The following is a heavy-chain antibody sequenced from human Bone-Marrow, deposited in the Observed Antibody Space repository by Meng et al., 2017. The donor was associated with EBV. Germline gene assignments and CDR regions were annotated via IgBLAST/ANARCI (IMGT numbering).Heavy chain of an antibody. Sequence: EVQLVESGGVEVQPGGSLRLSCAASGFTFNKYNMHWVRQPPGRGLEAVSIIYRDGTTTAYADSVKGRFTISRDNNKESLFLQMNSLRTEDTALYYCAKDDAGGSIDFWGHGTLVTVS. V-gene: IGHV3-43*01. CDR1: GFTFNKYN. CDR3: AKDDAGGSIDF. CDR2: IYRDGTTT. D-gene: IGHD2-8*02. J-gene: IGHJ4*01.